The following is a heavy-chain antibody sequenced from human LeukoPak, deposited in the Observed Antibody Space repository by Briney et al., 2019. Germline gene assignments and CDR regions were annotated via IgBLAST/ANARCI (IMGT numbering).Heavy chain of an antibody. CDR3: VTAARRGDFDF. V-gene: IGHV3-20*04. D-gene: IGHD6-6*01. J-gene: IGHJ4*02. CDR2: INLSGSST. Sequence: PGGSLRLSCAASGFTFEDYGMSWVRQAPGKGLEWVSGINLSGSSTGYADSVKGRFTISRDNAKNSVYLQMSSVRVDDTAFYYCVTAARRGDFDFWGQGTLVTVSS. CDR1: GFTFEDYG.